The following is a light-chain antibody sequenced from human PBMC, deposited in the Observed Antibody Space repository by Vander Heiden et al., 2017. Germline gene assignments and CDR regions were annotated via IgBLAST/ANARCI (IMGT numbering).Light chain of an antibody. CDR1: TGAVTSGSY. Sequence: QTVVTQEPSLTVSPGGTVTLTCASSTGAVTSGSYPNCGQQKPGQPPRALIYSTSNKPSWTPARFSGSRLGGKAALTLTGGQPEDEAEYYCLLDYGGARVFGGGTKLTVL. CDR3: LLDYGGARV. V-gene: IGLV7-43*01. J-gene: IGLJ2*01. CDR2: STS.